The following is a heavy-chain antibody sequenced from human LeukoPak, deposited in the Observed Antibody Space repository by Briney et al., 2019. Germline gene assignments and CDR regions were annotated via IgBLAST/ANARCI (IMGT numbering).Heavy chain of an antibody. CDR2: ISSSGSTT. J-gene: IGHJ2*01. V-gene: IGHV3-48*03. Sequence: GGSLRLSCAASGFTFSSYEMNWVRQAPGKGLEWVSYISSSGSTTYYADSVKGRFTISRDNAKNSLYLQMNSLRAEDTAVYYCASGGNYYGSGSYGIEWYFDLWGRGTLVTVSS. D-gene: IGHD3-10*01. CDR3: ASGGNYYGSGSYGIEWYFDL. CDR1: GFTFSSYE.